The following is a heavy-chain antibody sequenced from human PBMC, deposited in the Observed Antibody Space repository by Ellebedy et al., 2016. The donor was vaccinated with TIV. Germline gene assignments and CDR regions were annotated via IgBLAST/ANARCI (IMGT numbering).Heavy chain of an antibody. CDR3: ARIQPEDWFDP. Sequence: MPSATLSLTCTVSGGSISSYYWSWIRQPPGKGLEWIGYLYYSGNTNYNPSLKSRVTISVDQSKNQFSLKLSSVTAADTAVYYCARIQPEDWFDPWGQGTLVTVSS. CDR2: LYYSGNT. J-gene: IGHJ5*02. V-gene: IGHV4-59*08. D-gene: IGHD5-18*01. CDR1: GGSISSYY.